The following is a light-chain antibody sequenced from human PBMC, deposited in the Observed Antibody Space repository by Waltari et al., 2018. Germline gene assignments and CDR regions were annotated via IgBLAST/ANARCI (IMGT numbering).Light chain of an antibody. J-gene: IGLJ1*01. CDR1: KSDIGDYDF. V-gene: IGLV2-14*03. CDR2: DVT. Sequence: QSALTQPASVSGSPGQSITIPCPGTKSDIGDYDFVSWYQQHPDRAPQLVIYDVTDRPSGVSSRFSGSKSGNTASLTISRLQAEDEADYYCSSFSGSSTPYLFGTGTRVTVL. CDR3: SSFSGSSTPYL.